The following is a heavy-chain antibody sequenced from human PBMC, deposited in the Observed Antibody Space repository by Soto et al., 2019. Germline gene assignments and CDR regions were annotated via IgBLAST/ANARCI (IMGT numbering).Heavy chain of an antibody. J-gene: IGHJ3*02. CDR2: ISAYNGNT. CDR1: GYTFTSYG. D-gene: IGHD3-22*01. Sequence: ASVKVSCKASGYTFTSYGISWGLQAPGQGLEGMVWISAYNGNTNYAQKLQGRVTMTTDTYTSTAYMELRRLRSDDTAVYYCARISRALVYYYDSSGPKGAFDIWGQGTMVTVSS. V-gene: IGHV1-18*01. CDR3: ARISRALVYYYDSSGPKGAFDI.